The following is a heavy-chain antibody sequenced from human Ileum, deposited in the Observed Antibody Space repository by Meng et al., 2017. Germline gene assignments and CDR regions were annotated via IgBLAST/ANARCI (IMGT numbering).Heavy chain of an antibody. CDR1: GGSISTSNW. D-gene: IGHD5-24*01. Sequence: QVALQESGPGLVKPSGTLSLTCAVSGGSISTSNWWSWLRQSPGQGLEWIGEIYHTGSTTYNPSLESRVTVSVDKSNNQFSLRLTSATAADTAVYYCARVSQRDGYNSANFDYWGQGALVTVSS. J-gene: IGHJ4*02. CDR3: ARVSQRDGYNSANFDY. CDR2: IYHTGST. V-gene: IGHV4-4*02.